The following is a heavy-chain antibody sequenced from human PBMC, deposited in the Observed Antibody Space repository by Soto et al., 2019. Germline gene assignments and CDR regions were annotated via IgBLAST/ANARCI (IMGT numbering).Heavy chain of an antibody. CDR3: ATYDVGTIIQDY. Sequence: PSETLSLTCAIYGGSFSSHSKSWVRQPPGKGLEWIGEIHHDGSTNYNPSLKSRVTISGDTSKNQFSLELSSLTAADTAVYYCATYDVGTIIQDYWGRGTLVTVSS. CDR1: GGSFSSHS. V-gene: IGHV4-34*01. J-gene: IGHJ4*02. CDR2: IHHDGST. D-gene: IGHD2-21*02.